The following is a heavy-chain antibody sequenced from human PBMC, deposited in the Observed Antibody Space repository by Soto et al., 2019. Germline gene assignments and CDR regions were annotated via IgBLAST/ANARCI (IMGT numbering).Heavy chain of an antibody. CDR2: IYWDDDK. J-gene: IGHJ4*02. D-gene: IGHD6-6*01. CDR1: GFSLSTSGVG. CDR3: ARSIAARFGY. V-gene: IGHV2-5*02. Sequence: QITLKESGPTLVKPTQTLTLTCTFSGFSLSTSGVGVGWIRQPPGKALEWLALIYWDDDKRYSPSLKSRLTIPKDTPNNQVVLTVTNMYPVDTATYYWARSIAARFGYWGQGNLVTVSS.